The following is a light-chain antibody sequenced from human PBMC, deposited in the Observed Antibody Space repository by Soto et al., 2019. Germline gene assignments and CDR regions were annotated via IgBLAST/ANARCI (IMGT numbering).Light chain of an antibody. CDR2: EDN. J-gene: IGLJ3*02. CDR3: QSYDSSNLWV. Sequence: NFMLTQPHSVSESQGKTVTISCTRSSGSIASNYVQWYQQRPGSSPTTVIYEDNQRPSGIPDRFSGSIDSSSNSASLTISGLKTEDEADYYCQSYDSSNLWVFGGGTKLTVL. CDR1: SGSIASNY. V-gene: IGLV6-57*01.